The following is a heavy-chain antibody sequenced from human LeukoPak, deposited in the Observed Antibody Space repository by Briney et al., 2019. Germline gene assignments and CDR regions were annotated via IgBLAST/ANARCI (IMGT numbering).Heavy chain of an antibody. Sequence: GGSLTLSCEASGFTLSNYWMYWVGQAPGKGLVWVSRIISDGSSNYAHSVKGRFTISRDNAKNTLYLQMNSLRAEDTAVYYCVRGVYASGSSPWGQGTLVTVCS. D-gene: IGHD3-10*01. V-gene: IGHV3-74*01. CDR1: GFTLSNYW. CDR2: IISDGSSN. J-gene: IGHJ5*02. CDR3: VRGVYASGSSP.